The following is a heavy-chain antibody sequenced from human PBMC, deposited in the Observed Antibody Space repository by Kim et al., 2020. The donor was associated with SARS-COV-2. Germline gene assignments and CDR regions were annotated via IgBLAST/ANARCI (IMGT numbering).Heavy chain of an antibody. Sequence: ASVKVSCKASGYTFTSYAMHWVRQAPGQRLEWMGWINAGNGNTKYSQKFQGRVTITRDTSASTAYMELSSLRSEDTAVYYCARELSGWYYYGSGSLNWFDPWGQGTLVTVSS. V-gene: IGHV1-3*01. CDR3: ARELSGWYYYGSGSLNWFDP. D-gene: IGHD3-10*01. CDR2: INAGNGNT. CDR1: GYTFTSYA. J-gene: IGHJ5*02.